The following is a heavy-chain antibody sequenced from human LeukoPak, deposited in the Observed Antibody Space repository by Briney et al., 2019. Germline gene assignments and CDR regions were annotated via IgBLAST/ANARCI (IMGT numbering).Heavy chain of an antibody. J-gene: IGHJ4*02. CDR1: GFTFSSYS. V-gene: IGHV3-74*01. Sequence: GGSLRLSCAASGFTFSSYSMNWVRQAPGKGLAWVSRINTDGGSTNYADSVKGRFTISRDNAKNTLYLQMNSLTADDTAVYYCARERPAADFDFWGQGALVTISA. CDR2: INTDGGST. CDR3: ARERPAADFDF. D-gene: IGHD2-2*01.